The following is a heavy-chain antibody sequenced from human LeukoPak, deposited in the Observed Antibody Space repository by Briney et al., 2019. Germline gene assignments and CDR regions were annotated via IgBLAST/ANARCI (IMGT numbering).Heavy chain of an antibody. CDR3: ARGIDY. Sequence: ETLSLTCTVSGGSISSYYWSWIRQPAGKGLEWVSVIYTGGGRYYADSVRGRFTISRDTSKNMVFLQMNSLRVEDTAVYYCARGIDYWGRGTLVTVSS. CDR2: IYTGGGR. CDR1: GGSISSYY. V-gene: IGHV3-53*03. J-gene: IGHJ4*02.